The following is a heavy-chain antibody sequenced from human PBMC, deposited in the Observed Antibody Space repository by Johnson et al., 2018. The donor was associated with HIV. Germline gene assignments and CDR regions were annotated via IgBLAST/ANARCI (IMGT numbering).Heavy chain of an antibody. V-gene: IGHV3-20*04. Sequence: VQLVESGGGLVQPGGSLRLSCAASGFTFSSNWMNWVRQAPGKGLEWVSGINWNGGSTGYADAVKGRFTISRDNAKNSLYLQMNSLRAEDTALYYCAWCRQWLVFPAFDIWGQGTMVTVSS. CDR3: AWCRQWLVFPAFDI. CDR1: GFTFSSNW. D-gene: IGHD6-19*01. J-gene: IGHJ3*02. CDR2: INWNGGST.